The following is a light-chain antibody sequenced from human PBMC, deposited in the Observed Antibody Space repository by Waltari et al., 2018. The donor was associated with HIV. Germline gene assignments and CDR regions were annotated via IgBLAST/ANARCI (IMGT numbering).Light chain of an antibody. J-gene: IGLJ2*01. CDR3: NSRDSSGNHVV. CDR1: SGSIASAY. Sequence: NFILTQPHSVSESPGKTVTIPCTRSSGSIASAYVQWYQQRRGSAPTVVIYDHRQRPSGVPDRFSGSSSGNTASLTITGAQAEDEADYYCNSRDSSGNHVVFGGGTKLTVL. V-gene: IGLV6-57*03. CDR2: DHR.